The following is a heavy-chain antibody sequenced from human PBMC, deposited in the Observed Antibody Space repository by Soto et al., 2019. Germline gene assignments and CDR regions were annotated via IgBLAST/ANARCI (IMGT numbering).Heavy chain of an antibody. J-gene: IGHJ4*02. D-gene: IGHD1-26*01. CDR2: IYYSGST. Sequence: QVQLQESGPGLVKPSETLSLTCTVSGGAISSYYWSWIRQPPGKGLEWIGHIYYSGSTNYNPSLKSRVTISVDTSKNQFSLKLSSVTAADTAVYYCSRVFWYSGTYFDYWGEGTLVTVSS. CDR1: GGAISSYY. V-gene: IGHV4-59*01. CDR3: SRVFWYSGTYFDY.